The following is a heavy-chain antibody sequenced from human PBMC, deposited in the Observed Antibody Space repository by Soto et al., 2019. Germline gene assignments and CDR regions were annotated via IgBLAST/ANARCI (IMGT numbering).Heavy chain of an antibody. CDR2: INHSGST. CDR3: TTTPPFGRDGYNSYYYHYYGMDV. Sequence: PSYTLSLTCAVYGGSFSGYYWSWIRQPPGKGLEWIGEINHSGSTNYNPSLKSRVTISVDTSKNQFSLKLSSVTAADTAVYYCTTTPPFGRDGYNSYYYHYYGMDVWGQGTTVTVSS. J-gene: IGHJ6*02. V-gene: IGHV4-34*01. CDR1: GGSFSGYY. D-gene: IGHD5-12*01.